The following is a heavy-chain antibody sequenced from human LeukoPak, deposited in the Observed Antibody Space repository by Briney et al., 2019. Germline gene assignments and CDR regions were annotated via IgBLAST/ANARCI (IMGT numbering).Heavy chain of an antibody. D-gene: IGHD1-26*01. CDR1: GGSVSSGSYY. Sequence: SETLSLTCTVSGGSVSSGSYYWSWIRQPPGTGLEWIGYIYYSGSTDYNPSLKSRVTISVDTSKNQFSLRLNSVTAADTAVYYCARSRAFNSGAFDPWGQGSLVTVSS. CDR2: IYYSGST. J-gene: IGHJ5*02. V-gene: IGHV4-61*01. CDR3: ARSRAFNSGAFDP.